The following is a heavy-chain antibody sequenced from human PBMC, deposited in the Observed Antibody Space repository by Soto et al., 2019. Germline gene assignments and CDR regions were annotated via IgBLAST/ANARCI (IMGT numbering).Heavy chain of an antibody. CDR2: VSHDGRNT. D-gene: IGHD3-22*01. J-gene: IGHJ1*01. Sequence: GGSLRLSCAASGFTFSDYAMHWVRQAPGKGLEWVAVVSHDGRNTHYADSVKGRFTISRDNAKNSLYLQMNSLRDEDTAVYYCARDPDYYDSSGYYPEYFQHWGQGT. CDR3: ARDPDYYDSSGYYPEYFQH. CDR1: GFTFSDYA. V-gene: IGHV3-30*03.